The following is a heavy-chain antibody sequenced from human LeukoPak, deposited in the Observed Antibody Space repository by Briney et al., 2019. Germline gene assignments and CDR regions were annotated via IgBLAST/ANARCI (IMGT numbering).Heavy chain of an antibody. Sequence: SETLSLTCTVSGGSISSYYWSWIRQPPGKGLEWIGYIYYSGSTNYNPSLKSRVTISVDTSKNQFSLKLSSVTAADTAVYYCARSGGAAALFDYWGQGTLVTVSS. V-gene: IGHV4-59*01. CDR2: IYYSGST. CDR3: ARSGGAAALFDY. J-gene: IGHJ4*02. D-gene: IGHD6-13*01. CDR1: GGSISSYY.